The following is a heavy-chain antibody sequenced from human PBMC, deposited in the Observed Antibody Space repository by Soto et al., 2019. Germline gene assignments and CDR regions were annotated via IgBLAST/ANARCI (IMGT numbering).Heavy chain of an antibody. CDR3: ARDPSFVDTAMVTGWFDP. CDR1: GFTFSDYY. J-gene: IGHJ5*02. CDR2: ISSSGSTI. V-gene: IGHV3-11*01. Sequence: GGSLRLSCAASGFTFSDYYMSWIRQAPGKGLEWVSYISSSGSTIYYADSVKGRFTISRDNAKNSLYLQMNSLRAEDTAVYYCARDPSFVDTAMVTGWFDPWGQGTLVPVSA. D-gene: IGHD5-18*01.